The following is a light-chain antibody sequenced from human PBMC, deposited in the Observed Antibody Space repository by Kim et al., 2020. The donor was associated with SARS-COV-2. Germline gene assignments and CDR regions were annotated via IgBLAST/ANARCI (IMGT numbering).Light chain of an antibody. CDR1: GGVFSGSVC. J-gene: IGLJ3*02. Sequence: HSVTRYCTGTGGVFSGSVCVSWYQHFPGKSPKLIIYDVYNRPSAVPDRFSGSKSGNTASLTISGLQTEDEADYYCCSYAGSFSWVFGGGTQLTVL. CDR3: CSYAGSFSWV. CDR2: DVY. V-gene: IGLV2-11*01.